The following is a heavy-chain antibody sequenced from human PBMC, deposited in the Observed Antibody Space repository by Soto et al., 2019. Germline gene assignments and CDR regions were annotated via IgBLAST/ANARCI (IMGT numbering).Heavy chain of an antibody. CDR3: GIGFYYGSGSYYVYYYYYMDV. J-gene: IGHJ6*03. D-gene: IGHD3-10*01. V-gene: IGHV1-3*01. Sequence: ASVKVSCKASGYTFTSYAMHWVRQAPGQRLERKGWINAGNGNTKYSQKFQGRVTITRYTSASTAYMELSSLRSEDTAVYYCGIGFYYGSGSYYVYYYYYMDVWGKGTTVTVSS. CDR1: GYTFTSYA. CDR2: INAGNGNT.